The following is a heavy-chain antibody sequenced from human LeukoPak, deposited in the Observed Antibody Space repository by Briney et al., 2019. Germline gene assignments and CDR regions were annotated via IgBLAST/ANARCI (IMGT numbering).Heavy chain of an antibody. CDR3: ARDRGYSNFDY. V-gene: IGHV3-7*01. D-gene: IGHD4-11*01. CDR2: MNEDGSEK. J-gene: IGHJ4*02. Sequence: GGSLRLSCAASGFAFSNYWMSWVRQAPGKGLEWVANMNEDGSEKNYVDSVKWRFTISRDNAQDSLYLQMNSLRAEDTAVYYCARDRGYSNFDYWGQGTLLTVSS. CDR1: GFAFSNYW.